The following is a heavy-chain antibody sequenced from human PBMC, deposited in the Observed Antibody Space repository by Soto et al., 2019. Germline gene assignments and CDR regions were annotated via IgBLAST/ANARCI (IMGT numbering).Heavy chain of an antibody. J-gene: IGHJ4*02. D-gene: IGHD2-21*02. Sequence: QVQLVQSGTDEKKPGASVRVSCKASGYTFTSYAMHWVRQAPGQRLEWRGWINAGNGNTKYSQKFQGRVTITRDTSASTAYMELSSLRSEDTAVYYCARSIVVVTALDYWGQGTLVTVSS. CDR3: ARSIVVVTALDY. V-gene: IGHV1-3*05. CDR2: INAGNGNT. CDR1: GYTFTSYA.